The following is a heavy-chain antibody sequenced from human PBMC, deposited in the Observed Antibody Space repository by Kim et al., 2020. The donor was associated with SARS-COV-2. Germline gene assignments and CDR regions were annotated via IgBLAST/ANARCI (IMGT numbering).Heavy chain of an antibody. D-gene: IGHD2-15*01. J-gene: IGHJ4*02. Sequence: GGSLRLSCAASGFTFSSYEMNWVRQAPGKGLEWVSNISSSGSTIYYADSVKGRFTISRDNAKNSLYLQMNSLRAEDTAVYYCASGYPSWLVVREHGDYWGQGTLVTVSS. CDR1: GFTFSSYE. CDR3: ASGYPSWLVVREHGDY. V-gene: IGHV3-48*03. CDR2: ISSSGSTI.